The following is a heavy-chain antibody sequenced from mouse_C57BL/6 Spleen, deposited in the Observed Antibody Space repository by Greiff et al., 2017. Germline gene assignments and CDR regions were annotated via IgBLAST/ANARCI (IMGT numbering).Heavy chain of an antibody. D-gene: IGHD3-1*01. CDR2: IRSKSNNYAT. J-gene: IGHJ1*03. V-gene: IGHV10-1*01. CDR1: GFSFNTYA. Sequence: DVHLVESGGGLVQPKGSLKLSCAASGFSFNTYAMNWVRQAPGKGLEWVARIRSKSNNYATYYADSVKDRFTISRDDSESMLYLQMNNLKTEDTAMYYCVRHGGGRAPWYFDVWGTGTTVTVSS. CDR3: VRHGGGRAPWYFDV.